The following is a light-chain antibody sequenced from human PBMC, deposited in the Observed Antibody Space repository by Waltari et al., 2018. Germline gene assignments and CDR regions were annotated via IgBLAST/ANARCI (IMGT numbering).Light chain of an antibody. CDR1: TGAVTSGQF. V-gene: IGLV7-46*01. Sequence: QVVVTQEPSLTVSPGGTVTLTCGSSTGAVTSGQFPYWFLRKPGQAPRTLVYDTSNKHAWKPARFSGALRGGKAARTLSGAQPEDEAEYYCSVSYSGHVIFGGGTKLTVL. J-gene: IGLJ2*01. CDR2: DTS. CDR3: SVSYSGHVI.